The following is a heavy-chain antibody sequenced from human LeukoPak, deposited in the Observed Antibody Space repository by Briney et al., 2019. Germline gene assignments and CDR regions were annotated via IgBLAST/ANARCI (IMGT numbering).Heavy chain of an antibody. Sequence: GGSLRLSCAASGFTFSSYSMNWVRQAPGMGLEWVSSISSSSSYIYYADSVKGRFTISRDNAKNSLYLQMNSLRAEDTAVYYCARDPSSGWYRYFDYWGQGTLVTVSS. D-gene: IGHD6-19*01. CDR2: ISSSSSYI. J-gene: IGHJ4*02. V-gene: IGHV3-21*01. CDR1: GFTFSSYS. CDR3: ARDPSSGWYRYFDY.